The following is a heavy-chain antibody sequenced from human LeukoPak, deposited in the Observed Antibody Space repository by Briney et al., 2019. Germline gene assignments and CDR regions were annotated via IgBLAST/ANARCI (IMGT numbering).Heavy chain of an antibody. CDR3: AKTGFQWGYYYYYMDV. D-gene: IGHD1-14*01. Sequence: GGSLRLSCAASGFTFSDFGMHWVRQAPGKGLEWVAFILYDESTKYYADSVKGRFTISRDNSKNTLYLQMTSLRAEDTAVYSCAKTGFQWGYYYYYMDVWGKGTTVTVSS. CDR1: GFTFSDFG. CDR2: ILYDESTK. J-gene: IGHJ6*03. V-gene: IGHV3-30*02.